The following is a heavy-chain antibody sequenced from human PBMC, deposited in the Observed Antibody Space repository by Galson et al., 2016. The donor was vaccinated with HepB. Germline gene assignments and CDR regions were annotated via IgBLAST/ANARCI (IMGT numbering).Heavy chain of an antibody. CDR3: ARGRGGHTYYYGMDV. Sequence: SLRLSCAASGFIFDGYSMNWVRQAPGKGLEWVSYLSSSSRFIFYADSVKGRFTISRDNADSSLYLQMNSLRDEDTAVYYCARGRGGHTYYYGMDVWGQGTTVTVSS. V-gene: IGHV3-48*02. CDR1: GFIFDGYS. CDR2: LSSSSRFI. D-gene: IGHD3-16*01. J-gene: IGHJ6*02.